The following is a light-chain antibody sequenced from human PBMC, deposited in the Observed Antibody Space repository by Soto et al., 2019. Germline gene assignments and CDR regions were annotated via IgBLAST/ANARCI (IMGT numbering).Light chain of an antibody. J-gene: IGKJ1*01. V-gene: IGKV3-20*01. CDR1: QTVSSNF. CDR3: QQYNNYST. Sequence: IVFTHSPVTLSFSPVDRATLSCRASQTVSSNFLAWYQEKPGQGPRLLIYGASTRATGIPDRFSGSGSGTDFTLTISSLQTDDFATYYCQQYNNYSTFGQGTKVDIK. CDR2: GAS.